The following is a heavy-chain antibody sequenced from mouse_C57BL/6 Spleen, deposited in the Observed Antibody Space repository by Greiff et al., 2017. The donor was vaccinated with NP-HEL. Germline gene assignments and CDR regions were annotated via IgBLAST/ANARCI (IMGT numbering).Heavy chain of an antibody. D-gene: IGHD1-1*01. V-gene: IGHV5-15*01. CDR1: GFTFSDYG. CDR2: ISNLAYSI. J-gene: IGHJ1*03. CDR3: ARRYYYGSSYDWYFDV. Sequence: EVHLVESGGGLVQPGGSLKLSCAASGFTFSDYGMAWVRQAPRKGPEWVAFISNLAYSIYYADTVTGRFTISRENAKNTLYLEMSSLRSEDTAMYYCARRYYYGSSYDWYFDVWGTGTTVTVSS.